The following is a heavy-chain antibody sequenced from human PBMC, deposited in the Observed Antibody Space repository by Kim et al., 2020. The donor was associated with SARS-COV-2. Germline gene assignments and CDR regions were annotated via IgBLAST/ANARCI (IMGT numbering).Heavy chain of an antibody. V-gene: IGHV3-23*01. J-gene: IGHJ5*02. CDR2: ISGRGDSA. D-gene: IGHD2-2*01. CDR1: GFTFTSSFSSYV. Sequence: GGSLRLSCVASGFTFTSSFSSYVMTWVRQVPGKGLEWVSAISGRGDSAYYADSVKGRFTISRDNSKNTLYLQMNSLRVEDTAVYYCAKPPDLPANWLGPWGQGTLVTVSS. CDR3: AKPPDLPANWLGP.